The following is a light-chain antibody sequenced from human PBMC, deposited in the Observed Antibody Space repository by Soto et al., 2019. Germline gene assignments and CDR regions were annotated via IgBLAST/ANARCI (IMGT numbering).Light chain of an antibody. CDR2: GAT. Sequence: EIVLTQSPGTLSLSPGERATLSCRASQSVSGSYLAWYQQKPGQAPRLLIYGATSRTTGIPYRFSGSGSGTDFTLTISRLEAEDFALYFCQQYGGSTEVTFGGGTKVEIK. J-gene: IGKJ4*01. CDR1: QSVSGSY. V-gene: IGKV3-20*01. CDR3: QQYGGSTEVT.